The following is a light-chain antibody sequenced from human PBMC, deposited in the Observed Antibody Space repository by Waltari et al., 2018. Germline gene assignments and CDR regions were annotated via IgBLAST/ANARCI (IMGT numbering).Light chain of an antibody. CDR2: DAS. CDR1: QSISVY. V-gene: IGKV3-11*01. Sequence: EIVLTQSPVTLSLAPGERATISCRASQSISVYLAWYQHRPGQYPRLLIYDASQRAPGIPASVCGSGSGTDSTLTISRVVPDDFAVYYCLQRSHWPPFTFGPGTKLDIK. CDR3: LQRSHWPPFT. J-gene: IGKJ3*01.